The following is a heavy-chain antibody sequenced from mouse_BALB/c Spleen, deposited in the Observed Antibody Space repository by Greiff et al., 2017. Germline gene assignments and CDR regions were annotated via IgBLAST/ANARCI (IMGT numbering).Heavy chain of an antibody. CDR3: AKRALTTGVAYWYLEV. V-gene: IGHV3-8*02. Sequence: EVKLMESGPSLVKPSQTLSLTCSVTGDSITSGYWNLIRKFPGNKLEYMGYISYSGSTYYNPSLKSRISITRDTSKNQYYLQLNSVTTEDTATYYTAKRALTTGVAYWYLEVWGAGTTVTVSS. J-gene: IGHJ1*01. CDR2: ISYSGST. CDR1: GDSITSGY. D-gene: IGHD1-1*01.